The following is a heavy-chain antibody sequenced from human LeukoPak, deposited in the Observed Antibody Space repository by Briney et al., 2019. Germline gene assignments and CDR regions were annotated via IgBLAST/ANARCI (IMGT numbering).Heavy chain of an antibody. V-gene: IGHV3-73*01. D-gene: IGHD2-2*01. CDR3: TSAYFYCTTTSCSAFYYMDV. J-gene: IGHJ6*03. CDR1: GFTLSDSA. Sequence: GGSLRLSCAASGFTLSDSAIHWARQASGRGLEWVGRIRSKSNSYTTKYAASVKGRFTISRDDSKNMAYLQMNSLKTEDTAVYYCTSAYFYCTTTSCSAFYYMDVWGKGTTVTVSS. CDR2: IRSKSNSYTT.